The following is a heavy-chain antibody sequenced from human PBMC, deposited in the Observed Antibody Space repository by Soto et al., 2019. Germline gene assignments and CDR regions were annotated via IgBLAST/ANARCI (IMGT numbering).Heavy chain of an antibody. Sequence: EVQLLASGGGLVQPGGSLRLSCAASGFTFSSYAMSWVRQAPGKGREWVSAISGSGGSTYYADSVKGRFTIYRDNSKNTLYLQMNSLRAEDTAVYYCAKGAGGGWLGEYFDFWGQGTLVTVSS. J-gene: IGHJ4*02. V-gene: IGHV3-23*01. CDR2: ISGSGGST. CDR3: AKGAGGGWLGEYFDF. CDR1: GFTFSSYA. D-gene: IGHD3-10*01.